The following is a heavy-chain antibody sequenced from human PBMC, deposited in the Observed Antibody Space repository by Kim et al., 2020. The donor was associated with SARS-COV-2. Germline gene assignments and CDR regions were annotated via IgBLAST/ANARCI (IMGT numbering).Heavy chain of an antibody. CDR2: IKSDGSST. Sequence: GGSLRLSCAASGFSIRTYWMHWVRQGPGRGLEWVSRIKSDGSSTTYADSVRGRFTISRDNAQNTLYLQMNSLRVEDTAVYYCARDPDTGGWSEFDYWGQGTLVTVSS. CDR3: ARDPDTGGWSEFDY. V-gene: IGHV3-74*01. CDR1: GFSIRTYW. J-gene: IGHJ4*02. D-gene: IGHD6-19*01.